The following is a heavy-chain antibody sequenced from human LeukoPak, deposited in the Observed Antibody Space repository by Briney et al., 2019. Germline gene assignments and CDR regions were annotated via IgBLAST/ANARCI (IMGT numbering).Heavy chain of an antibody. CDR2: ISSSSSYI. V-gene: IGHV3-21*01. CDR1: GFTFSSYS. CDR3: ARGARTGRSTTGTTSHYFDY. Sequence: WGSLSLSCAASGFTFSSYSMIWVRQAPGKGLEWVSSISSSSSYIYYADSVKGRFTISRDNAMDSLYLQMNSLRAEDTAVYYCARGARTGRSTTGTTSHYFDYWGQGTLVTLSS. D-gene: IGHD1-1*01. J-gene: IGHJ4*02.